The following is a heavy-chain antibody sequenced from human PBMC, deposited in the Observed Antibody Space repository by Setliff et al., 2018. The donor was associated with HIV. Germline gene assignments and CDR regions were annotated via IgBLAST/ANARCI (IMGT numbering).Heavy chain of an antibody. J-gene: IGHJ4*02. D-gene: IGHD3-22*01. CDR1: AFIFTTYG. CDR2: IRYDGNDK. V-gene: IGHV3-30*02. CDR3: ARAQDNYYDSSGYSFDS. Sequence: GGSLRLSCEASAFIFTTYGMHWVRQAPGKGLEWIAFIRYDGNDKYYADSVKGRFTISRDNAKNSVYLQMHSLKVEDTAVYYCARAQDNYYDSSGYSFDSWGQGSLVTVSS.